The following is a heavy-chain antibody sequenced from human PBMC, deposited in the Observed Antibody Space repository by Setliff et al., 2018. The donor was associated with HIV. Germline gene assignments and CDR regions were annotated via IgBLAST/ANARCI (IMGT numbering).Heavy chain of an antibody. CDR3: ASMGYFGESYFQF. CDR1: GYMFTAYH. V-gene: IGHV1-2*02. D-gene: IGHD3-10*01. Sequence: GASVKVSCKASGYMFTAYHVHWVRRAPGRGLEWMGNIDPNNGVTRSARNFQGRVTMTRDTFISTAYMELSGLTSDDTAVYYCASMGYFGESYFQFWGQGTLVTVSS. CDR2: IDPNNGVT. J-gene: IGHJ1*01.